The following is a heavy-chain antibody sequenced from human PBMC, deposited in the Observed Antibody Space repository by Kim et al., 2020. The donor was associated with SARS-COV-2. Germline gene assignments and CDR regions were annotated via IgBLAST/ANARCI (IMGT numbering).Heavy chain of an antibody. V-gene: IGHV3-48*02. CDR1: GFTFSSYS. J-gene: IGHJ6*02. CDR3: AGGGGSSSWYSSYCSYGMDV. CDR2: ISSSGSTT. D-gene: IGHD6-13*01. Sequence: GGSLRLSCAASGFTFSSYSMNWVRQAPGKGLEWVSFISSSGSTTYYADSVKGRFTISRDNAKNSLYLQMNSLRDEDTAVYYCAGGGGSSSWYSSYCSYGMDVWGQRTTVTLSS.